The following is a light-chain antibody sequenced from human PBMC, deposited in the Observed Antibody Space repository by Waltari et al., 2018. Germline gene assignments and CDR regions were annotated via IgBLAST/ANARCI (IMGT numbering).Light chain of an antibody. J-gene: IGKJ5*01. CDR2: GAS. CDR1: QNVSSK. Sequence: EAVMTQSPASLSVSPGEGAILSCRASQNVSSKLAWYQQKPGQAPRLLIFGASTRATGIPARCSGSGSGTEFTLTISSLQSEDFAVYYCQQYNNWPPITFGQGTRLEIK. CDR3: QQYNNWPPIT. V-gene: IGKV3-15*01.